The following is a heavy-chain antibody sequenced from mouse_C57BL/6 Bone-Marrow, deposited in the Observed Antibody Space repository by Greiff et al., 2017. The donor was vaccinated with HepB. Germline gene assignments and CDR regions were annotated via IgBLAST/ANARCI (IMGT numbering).Heavy chain of an antibody. Sequence: EVQVVESGPGLVKPSQSLSLTCSVTGYSITSGYYWNWIRQFPGNKLEWMGYISYDGSNNYNPSLKNRISITRDTSKNQFFLKLNSVTTEDTATYYCAREPPYYPLDYWGQGTTLTVSS. V-gene: IGHV3-6*01. CDR2: ISYDGSN. CDR3: AREPPYYPLDY. J-gene: IGHJ2*01. D-gene: IGHD1-1*01. CDR1: GYSITSGYY.